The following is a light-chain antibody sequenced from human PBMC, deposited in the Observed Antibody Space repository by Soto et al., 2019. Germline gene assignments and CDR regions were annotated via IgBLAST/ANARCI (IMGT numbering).Light chain of an antibody. V-gene: IGKV3-20*01. Sequence: EIVWTQSPGTLSLSPGERVTLSCRASQSLSSSYLAWYQQKPGQAPRLLIYGASSRATGIPDRFSGSGSGTDVTLTIGRLEPEDFAVYSCQHYGSSPRPFGQGTKVEVK. CDR3: QHYGSSPRP. CDR1: QSLSSSY. J-gene: IGKJ1*01. CDR2: GAS.